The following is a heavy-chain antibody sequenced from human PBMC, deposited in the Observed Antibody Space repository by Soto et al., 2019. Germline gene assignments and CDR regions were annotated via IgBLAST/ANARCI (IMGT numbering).Heavy chain of an antibody. D-gene: IGHD1-7*01. J-gene: IGHJ4*02. CDR2: ISAYNGNT. Sequence: ASVKVSCKASGYTFTSYGISWVRQAPGQGLEWMGWISAYNGNTNYAQKLQGRVTMTTDTSTSTAYMELRSLRSDDTAVYYCARASGDWNYVRGGFDYWGQGTLVTVSS. V-gene: IGHV1-18*01. CDR3: ARASGDWNYVRGGFDY. CDR1: GYTFTSYG.